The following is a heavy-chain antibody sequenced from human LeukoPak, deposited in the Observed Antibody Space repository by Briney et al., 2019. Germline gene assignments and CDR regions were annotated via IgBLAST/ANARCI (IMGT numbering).Heavy chain of an antibody. Sequence: PGGSLRLSCAASGFTFSSYSMNWVRQAPGKGLGWVSYISSSSSTIYYADSVKGRFTISRDNAKNSLYLQMNSLRDEDTAVYYCAREHEPMVVAATGFDYWGQGTLVTVSS. CDR3: AREHEPMVVAATGFDY. J-gene: IGHJ4*02. CDR1: GFTFSSYS. V-gene: IGHV3-48*02. CDR2: ISSSSSTI. D-gene: IGHD2-15*01.